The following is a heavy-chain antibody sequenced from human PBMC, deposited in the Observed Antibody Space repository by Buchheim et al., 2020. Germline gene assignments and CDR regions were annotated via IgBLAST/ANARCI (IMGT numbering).Heavy chain of an antibody. CDR2: IIPILGTT. J-gene: IGHJ4*02. CDR3: ATDLRGGYFDF. V-gene: IGHV1-69*06. D-gene: IGHD4-23*01. CDR1: GDTLSTYA. Sequence: QVLLVQSGAEMKKPGSSVKVSCMASGDTLSTYAITWVRQAPGQGLQWMGGIIPILGTTTYSQKFRGRATITADKSTSTANLELSRLTSEDTAIYYCATDLRGGYFDFWGQGTL.